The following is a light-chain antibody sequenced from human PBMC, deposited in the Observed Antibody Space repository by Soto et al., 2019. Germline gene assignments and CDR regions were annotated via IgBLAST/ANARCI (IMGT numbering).Light chain of an antibody. CDR1: QSVSSSY. J-gene: IGKJ4*01. Sequence: EIVLTQSPGTLSLSPGERATLSCRASQSVSSSYLAWYQQKPVQAPRLLIYGASSRATGIPDRFSGSGSGTDFTLTISRLAPADFAVYYCQQYGSSPLSFGGGTKVEIK. CDR2: GAS. CDR3: QQYGSSPLS. V-gene: IGKV3-20*01.